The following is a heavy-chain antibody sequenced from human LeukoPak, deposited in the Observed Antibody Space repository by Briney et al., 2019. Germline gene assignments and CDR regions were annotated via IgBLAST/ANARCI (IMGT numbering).Heavy chain of an antibody. CDR3: ARQGRWELYYFDY. Sequence: PSETLSLTCAVYGGSFSGYYWSWIRQPPGKGLEWIGYIYYSGSTNYNPSLKSRVTISVDTSKNQFSLKLSSVTAADTAVYYCARQGRWELYYFDYWGQGTLVTVSS. D-gene: IGHD1-7*01. CDR1: GGSFSGYY. CDR2: IYYSGST. V-gene: IGHV4-59*08. J-gene: IGHJ4*02.